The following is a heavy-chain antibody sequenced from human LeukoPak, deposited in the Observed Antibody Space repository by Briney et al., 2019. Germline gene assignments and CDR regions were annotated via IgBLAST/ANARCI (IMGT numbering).Heavy chain of an antibody. CDR2: ISSSSSYI. V-gene: IGHV3-21*01. J-gene: IGHJ6*02. D-gene: IGHD6-19*01. CDR1: GFTFSSYS. CDR3: ARDSAVATYYGVDV. Sequence: GGSLRPSCAASGFTFSSYSMNWVRQAPGKGLEWVSSISSSSSYIYYADSVKGRFTISRDNAKNSLYLQMNSLRAEDTAVYYCARDSAVATYYGVDVWGQGTTVTVSS.